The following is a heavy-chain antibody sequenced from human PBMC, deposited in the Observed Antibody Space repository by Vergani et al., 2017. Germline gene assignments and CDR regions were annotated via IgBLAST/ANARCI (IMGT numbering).Heavy chain of an antibody. J-gene: IGHJ3*02. D-gene: IGHD2-2*01. CDR1: GFTFSSYA. CDR3: AKEDIVVVLAXIGKRYSDGNALDS. Sequence: EVQLLESGGGLVQPGGSLRLSCAASGFTFSSYAMSWVRQAPGKGLEWVSASSGRGGSTYYADSVKGRFTISRDNSKSTLYLQMNSLRAEDTAVYYCAKEDIVVVLAXIGKRYSDGNALDSWGQGTMVTVSS. V-gene: IGHV3-23*01. CDR2: SSGRGGST.